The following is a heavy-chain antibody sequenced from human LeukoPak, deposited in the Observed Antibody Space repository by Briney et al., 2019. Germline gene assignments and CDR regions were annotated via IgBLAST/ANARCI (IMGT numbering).Heavy chain of an antibody. V-gene: IGHV3-53*01. CDR1: GFTVSSNY. CDR3: ARGLRYSTGWYYFDY. CDR2: IYSGGST. J-gene: IGHJ4*02. Sequence: PGGSLRLSXAASGFTVSSNYMSWVRQAPGKGLEWVSVIYSGGSTYYSDSVKGRFTISRDNSKNTLYLQMNSLRAEDTAVYYCARGLRYSTGWYYFDYWGQGTLVTVSS. D-gene: IGHD6-19*01.